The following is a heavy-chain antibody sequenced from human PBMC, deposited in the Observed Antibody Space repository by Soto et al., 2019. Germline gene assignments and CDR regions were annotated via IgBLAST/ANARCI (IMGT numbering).Heavy chain of an antibody. CDR1: GYSFTSYW. Sequence: GESLKISYKGSGYSFTSYWIGWVRQMPGKGLDWMGIIYPGDSDTRYSPSFQGQVTISADKSISTAYLQWSSLKASDTAMYYCARSLNAYDSSGYYYDAFDIWGQGTMVTVSS. CDR3: ARSLNAYDSSGYYYDAFDI. V-gene: IGHV5-51*01. D-gene: IGHD3-22*01. J-gene: IGHJ3*02. CDR2: IYPGDSDT.